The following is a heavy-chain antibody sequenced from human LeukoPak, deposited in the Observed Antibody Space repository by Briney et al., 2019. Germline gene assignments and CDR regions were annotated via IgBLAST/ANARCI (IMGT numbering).Heavy chain of an antibody. J-gene: IGHJ3*02. CDR3: ATLGYCSSTSCYDAFDI. V-gene: IGHV4-4*02. D-gene: IGHD2-2*01. CDR2: IYLSGST. Sequence: SETLSLTCAVSGGSISSSNWWSWVRQPPGKGLEWIGEIYLSGSTNYNPSLKSRVTISVDKSKNQFSLKLSSLTAADTAVYYCATLGYCSSTSCYDAFDIWGQGTMVTVSS. CDR1: GGSISSSNW.